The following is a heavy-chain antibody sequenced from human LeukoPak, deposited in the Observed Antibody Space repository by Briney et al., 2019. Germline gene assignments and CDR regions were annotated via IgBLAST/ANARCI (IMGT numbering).Heavy chain of an antibody. Sequence: SETLSLTCAVYGGSFSGYYWSWIRQPPGMGLEWIGEINHSGSTNYNPSLKSRVTISVDTSKNQFSLKLSSVTAADTAVYYCARGPRPVKLGYWGQGTLVTVSS. CDR3: ARGPRPVKLGY. D-gene: IGHD3-10*01. V-gene: IGHV4-34*01. CDR2: INHSGST. CDR1: GGSFSGYY. J-gene: IGHJ4*02.